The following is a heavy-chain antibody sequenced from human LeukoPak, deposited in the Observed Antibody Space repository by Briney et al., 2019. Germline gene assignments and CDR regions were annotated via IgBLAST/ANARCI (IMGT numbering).Heavy chain of an antibody. CDR1: GYSFTGYY. J-gene: IGHJ6*01. D-gene: IGHD4-23*01. V-gene: IGHV1-2*02. CDR3: ARERTTVVTLDYYYGMDV. Sequence: ASVKVSCKASGYSFTGYYIHWVRQDPGHGLEWVCWINLNIGGAKSAQTFQGRLTMPRDTSISTANMELSRLRSDDTAVYYCARERTTVVTLDYYYGMDVWGQGPTVTVSS. CDR2: INLNIGGA.